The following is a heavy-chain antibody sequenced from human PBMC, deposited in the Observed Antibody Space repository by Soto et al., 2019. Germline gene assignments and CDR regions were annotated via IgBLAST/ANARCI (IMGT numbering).Heavy chain of an antibody. D-gene: IGHD1-1*01. CDR2: ISYNSGII. V-gene: IGHV3-9*01. Sequence: SLRRSFVASGFTFSAYAMHWVRQAPGKGREWVSGISYNSGIIGHAASVKGRFSVSRANDKKSLYLPMDNLSPEVTAFYSCTNAAPSHTGADYWGQGTLVTVSS. J-gene: IGHJ4*02. CDR3: TNAAPSHTGADY. CDR1: GFTFSAYA.